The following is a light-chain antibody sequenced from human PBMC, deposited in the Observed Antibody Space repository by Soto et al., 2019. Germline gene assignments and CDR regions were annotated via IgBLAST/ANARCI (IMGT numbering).Light chain of an antibody. J-gene: IGLJ3*02. CDR2: EVT. V-gene: IGLV2-14*01. CDR3: SSYTTNKTRV. Sequence: QSALSQPASVSGSPGQTITISCTGTTNDVGDNNYVSWYQQHPGTAPKLIIYEVTDRPSGVSDRFSGSQSDKVASLTISGLQAGDEAEYFCSSYTTNKTRVFGGGTQLTVL. CDR1: TNDVGDNNY.